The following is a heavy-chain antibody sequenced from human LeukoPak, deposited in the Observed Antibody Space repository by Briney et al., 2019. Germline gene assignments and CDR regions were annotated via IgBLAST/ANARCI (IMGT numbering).Heavy chain of an antibody. Sequence: SEALSLTCTVSGDSISSGDYYWSWIRQPAGKGLEWIGRIYTSGSTNYNPSLKSRVTISVDTSKNQFSLKLSSVTAADTAVYYCARVGGDYIDYWGQGTLVTVSS. CDR2: IYTSGST. J-gene: IGHJ4*02. CDR1: GDSISSGDYY. CDR3: ARVGGDYIDY. D-gene: IGHD4-17*01. V-gene: IGHV4-61*02.